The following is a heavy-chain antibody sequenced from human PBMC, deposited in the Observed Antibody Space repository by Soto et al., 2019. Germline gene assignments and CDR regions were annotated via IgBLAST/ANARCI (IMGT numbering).Heavy chain of an antibody. D-gene: IGHD3-22*01. J-gene: IGHJ4*02. V-gene: IGHV4-39*07. CDR3: ARNYYDSSGYPNPFDY. CDR2: IYYSGST. Sequence: SETLSLTCTVSGGSISSSSYYWGWIRQPPGKGLEWIGSIYYSGSTNYNPSLKSRVTISVDTSKNQFSLKLSSVTAADTAVYYCARNYYDSSGYPNPFDYWGQGTLVTVSS. CDR1: GGSISSSSYY.